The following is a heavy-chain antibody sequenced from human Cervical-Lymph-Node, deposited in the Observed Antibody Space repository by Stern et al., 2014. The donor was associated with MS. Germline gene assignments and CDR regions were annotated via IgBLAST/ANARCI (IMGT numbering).Heavy chain of an antibody. CDR1: GGSISSGCSS. D-gene: IGHD2-21*01. J-gene: IGHJ3*01. CDR3: ARGGVIYTQDRNGFDV. Sequence: VQLVESGSGQAKPSQTLSLTCAVSGGSISSGCSSWNWIRQPPGKGLEWIGFIYHSGSTYYNPSLKGRVFISVDTSKNQFALNLRSVTAADTAVYYCARGGVIYTQDRNGFDVWGQGTMVTVSS. CDR2: IYHSGST. V-gene: IGHV4-30-2*01.